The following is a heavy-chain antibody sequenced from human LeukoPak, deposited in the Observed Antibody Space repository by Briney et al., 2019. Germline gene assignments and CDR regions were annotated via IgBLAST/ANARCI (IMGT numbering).Heavy chain of an antibody. V-gene: IGHV4-34*01. Sequence: SETLSLTCAVYGGSFTGYYWSWIREPPGKGLEWIGEINHSGSTNYNPSLKSPVTNPVDKSKNQFSLNLSSVTAADTAMYYCARAVGTSRNFFDYWGQGTLVTVSS. J-gene: IGHJ4*02. CDR2: INHSGST. CDR3: ARAVGTSRNFFDY. CDR1: GGSFTGYY. D-gene: IGHD4-23*01.